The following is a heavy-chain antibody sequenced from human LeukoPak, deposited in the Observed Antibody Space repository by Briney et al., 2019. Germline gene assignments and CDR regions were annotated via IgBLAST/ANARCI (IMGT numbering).Heavy chain of an antibody. CDR3: AKDSRIVPAATEFDY. J-gene: IGHJ4*02. CDR1: GFTSSSYA. Sequence: GGSLRLSCAASGFTSSSYAMSWVRQTPGMRLEWVSAITDSGGGTYYADSVKGRFTISRDNSKNTLYLQMNSLRAEDTAVYYCAKDSRIVPAATEFDYWGQGTLVTVSS. D-gene: IGHD2-2*01. V-gene: IGHV3-23*01. CDR2: ITDSGGGT.